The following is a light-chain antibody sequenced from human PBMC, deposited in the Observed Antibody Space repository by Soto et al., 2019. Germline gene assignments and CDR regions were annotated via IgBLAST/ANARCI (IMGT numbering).Light chain of an antibody. J-gene: IGKJ3*01. CDR3: QQYGSSLFT. CDR2: GAS. V-gene: IGKV3-20*01. CDR1: QIVSSTY. Sequence: EIVLTQSPGTLSLSPGERATLSCRASQIVSSTYLAWFQQKAGQAPRLLIYGASTRATGIPDRFSGSGSGTDFTLTISGLEPEDFALYYCQQYGSSLFTFGPGTKVDFK.